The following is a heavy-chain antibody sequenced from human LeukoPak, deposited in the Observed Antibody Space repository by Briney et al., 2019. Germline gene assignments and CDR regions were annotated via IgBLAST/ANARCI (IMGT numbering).Heavy chain of an antibody. D-gene: IGHD4-23*01. V-gene: IGHV1-18*01. CDR1: GYTFSKFG. CDR3: ARGDGGNPWDVFDI. Sequence: ASVKASCKASGYTFSKFGIAWVRQAPGQGLEWMGWISGNNDNPQSAQDLQGRVTVTTDRSTSTAYMELRSLRHDDTAVYYCARGDGGNPWDVFDIWGQGTMVTVSS. CDR2: ISGNNDNP. J-gene: IGHJ3*02.